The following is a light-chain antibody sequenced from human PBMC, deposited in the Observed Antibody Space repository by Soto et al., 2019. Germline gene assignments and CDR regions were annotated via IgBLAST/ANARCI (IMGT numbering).Light chain of an antibody. Sequence: QSALTQPRSVSGSPGQSVTISCTGTSSDVGGYNSVSWYQQHPGKAPKLIIYDVSKLPSGVPDRFSGSKSGNTASLTISGLQAEDEADYYCCSYAGSYTFVVFGGGTKLTVL. CDR3: CSYAGSYTFVV. V-gene: IGLV2-11*01. J-gene: IGLJ2*01. CDR1: SSDVGGYNS. CDR2: DVS.